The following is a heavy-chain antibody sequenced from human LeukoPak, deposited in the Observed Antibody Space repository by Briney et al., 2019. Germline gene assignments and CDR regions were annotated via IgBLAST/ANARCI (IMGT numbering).Heavy chain of an antibody. CDR3: ARVHSSSWYAPLEGYYYMDV. V-gene: IGHV4-38-2*02. CDR2: IYHSGST. D-gene: IGHD6-13*01. CDR1: GYSISSAYY. Sequence: SQTLSLTCTVSGYSISSAYYWGWIRQPPGKQLEWIGSIYHSGSTYYNPSLKSRVTISVDTSKNQFSLKLSSVTAADTAVYYCARVHSSSWYAPLEGYYYMDVWGKGTTVNVSS. J-gene: IGHJ6*03.